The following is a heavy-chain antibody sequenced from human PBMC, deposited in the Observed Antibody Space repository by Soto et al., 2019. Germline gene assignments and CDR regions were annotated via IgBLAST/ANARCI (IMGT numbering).Heavy chain of an antibody. V-gene: IGHV1-3*01. CDR2: INAGNGNT. D-gene: IGHD1-26*01. Sequence: ASVKVSCKASVYTFTSYAMHWLRLAPGQRLEWMGWINAGNGNTKYSQKFQGRVTITRDTSASTAYMELSSLRSEDTAVYYCARGGSLYWYFDLWGRGTLVTVSS. J-gene: IGHJ2*01. CDR1: VYTFTSYA. CDR3: ARGGSLYWYFDL.